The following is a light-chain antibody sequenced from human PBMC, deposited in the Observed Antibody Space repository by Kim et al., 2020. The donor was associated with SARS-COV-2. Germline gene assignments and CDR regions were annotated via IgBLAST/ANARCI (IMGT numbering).Light chain of an antibody. CDR3: NSRDSNDNVV. J-gene: IGLJ2*01. CDR1: SLRSYY. Sequence: VAVGQKVRITCPGDSLRSYYATQYQPKPGQAPILVIYGKNNRPSGIPDRFSGSSAGNTASLTITGTQAGDEADYYCNSRDSNDNVVFGGGTQLTVL. CDR2: GKN. V-gene: IGLV3-19*01.